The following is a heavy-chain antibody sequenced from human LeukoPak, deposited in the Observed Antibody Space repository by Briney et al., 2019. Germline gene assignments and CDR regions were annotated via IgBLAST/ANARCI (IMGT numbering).Heavy chain of an antibody. J-gene: IGHJ4*02. D-gene: IGHD3-16*02. Sequence: GGSLRLSCAASGFTFSSHSVNWVRQAPGKGLEWVSYISSSSSSIYYADSVKGRFAISRDNAKNSLYLQMNSLRAEDTAVYYCANDRSSDTYYFDYWGQGTLVTVSS. CDR3: ANDRSSDTYYFDY. CDR1: GFTFSSHS. V-gene: IGHV3-48*04. CDR2: ISSSSSSI.